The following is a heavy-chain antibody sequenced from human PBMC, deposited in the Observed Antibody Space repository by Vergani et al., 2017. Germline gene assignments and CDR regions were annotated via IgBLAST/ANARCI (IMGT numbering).Heavy chain of an antibody. CDR1: GGSISSYY. CDR3: ARGARHYDSSGFDY. V-gene: IGHV4-59*12. D-gene: IGHD3-22*01. CDR2: INHSGST. Sequence: QVQLQESGPGLVKPSETLSLTCTVSGGSISSYYWSWIRQPPGKGLEWIGEINHSGSTNYNPSLKSRVTISVDRSKNQFSLKLSSVTAADTAVYYCARGARHYDSSGFDYWGQGTLVTVSS. J-gene: IGHJ4*02.